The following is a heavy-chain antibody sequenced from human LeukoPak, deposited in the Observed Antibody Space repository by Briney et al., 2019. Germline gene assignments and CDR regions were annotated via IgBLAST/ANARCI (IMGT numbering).Heavy chain of an antibody. J-gene: IGHJ4*02. Sequence: GGSLRLSCAASGFTVSSNYMSWVRQAPGKGLEWVSVIYSGGSTYYADSVKGRFTISRDNSKNTLYLQMNSLRAEDTAVYYCARGIMITFGGVIVPPYFDYWGQGTLVTVSS. CDR1: GFTVSSNY. CDR2: IYSGGST. D-gene: IGHD3-16*02. CDR3: ARGIMITFGGVIVPPYFDY. V-gene: IGHV3-66*01.